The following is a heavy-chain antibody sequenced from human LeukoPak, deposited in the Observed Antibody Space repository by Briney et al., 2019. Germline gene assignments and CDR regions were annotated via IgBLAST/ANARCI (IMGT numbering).Heavy chain of an antibody. D-gene: IGHD2-8*01. CDR3: ARYSNGMSN. CDR1: GLTVTNYG. J-gene: IGHJ4*02. Sequence: GRSLRLSCLAFGLTVTNYGMMWVRQAPGKGLVWVSYITSDGTTTTYAYSVKGRFTISRNNAKNTLYLQMSSLRAEDTAMYYCARYSNGMSNWGQGTLVIVSS. CDR2: ITSDGTTT. V-gene: IGHV3-74*01.